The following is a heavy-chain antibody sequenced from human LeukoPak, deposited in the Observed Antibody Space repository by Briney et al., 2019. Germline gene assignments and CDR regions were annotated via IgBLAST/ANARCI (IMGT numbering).Heavy chain of an antibody. CDR3: ATVNEDTAIP. CDR1: GFTFSSFW. V-gene: IGHV3-74*01. J-gene: IGHJ5*02. CDR2: IKSDGTYT. D-gene: IGHD5-18*01. Sequence: GGPLRLSCAASGFTFSSFWMHWVRQAPAKGLVWVSRIKSDGTYTSYADSVKGRFAISRDNAKNTLYLQMNSLRAEDTAVYYCATVNEDTAIPWGQGTLVTVSS.